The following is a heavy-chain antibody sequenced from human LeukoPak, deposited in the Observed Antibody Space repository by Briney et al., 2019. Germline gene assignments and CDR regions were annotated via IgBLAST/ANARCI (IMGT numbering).Heavy chain of an antibody. CDR2: INPNSGGT. J-gene: IGHJ6*02. CDR1: GYTFTGYY. V-gene: IGHV1-2*02. Sequence: ASVKVSCKASGYTFTGYYMHWVRQAPGQGLEWMGWINPNSGGTNYTQKFRGRVTMTRDTSISTAYMELSSLRSDDTAVYYCARDLYYYYYGMDVWGQGTTVTVSS. CDR3: ARDLYYYYYGMDV.